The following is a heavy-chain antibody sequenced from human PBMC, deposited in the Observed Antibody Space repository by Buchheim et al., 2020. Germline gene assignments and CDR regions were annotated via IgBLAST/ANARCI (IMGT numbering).Heavy chain of an antibody. CDR2: ISYDGSNK. D-gene: IGHD6-13*01. CDR1: GFTFSSYA. V-gene: IGHV3-30-3*01. Sequence: QVQLVESGGGVVQPGRSLRLSCAASGFTFSSYAMHWVRQAPGKGLEWVAVISYDGSNKYYADSVKGRFTISRDNSKNTLYPQMNSLRAEDTAVYYCAKALYSSSWYGLDYWGQGTL. CDR3: AKALYSSSWYGLDY. J-gene: IGHJ4*02.